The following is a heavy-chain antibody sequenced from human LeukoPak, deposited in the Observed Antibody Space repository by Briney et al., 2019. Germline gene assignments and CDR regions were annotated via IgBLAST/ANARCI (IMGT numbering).Heavy chain of an antibody. V-gene: IGHV3-7*01. CDR3: AREVATTGFDY. J-gene: IGHJ4*02. CDR1: GFIFSNYL. Sequence: GGSLRLSCAASGFIFSNYLMSWVRQAPGKGLEWVANIKQDGSEKYYADSVKGRLTISRDNAKNSLYLQMNSLRAEDTAVYYCAREVATTGFDYWGQGTLVTVSS. CDR2: IKQDGSEK. D-gene: IGHD5-12*01.